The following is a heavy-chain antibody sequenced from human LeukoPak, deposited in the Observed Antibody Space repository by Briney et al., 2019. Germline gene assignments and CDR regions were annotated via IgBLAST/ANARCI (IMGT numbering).Heavy chain of an antibody. CDR1: GFTVSSNY. CDR2: IYSGGST. J-gene: IGHJ6*03. Sequence: GGSLRLSCAASGFTVSSNYMSWVRQAPGKGLEWVSVIYSGGSTYYADSVKGRFTISRDNSKNTLYLQMNSLRAEDTAVYYCAKDFSSSDYYYYMDVWGKGTTVTVSS. D-gene: IGHD6-6*01. CDR3: AKDFSSSDYYYYMDV. V-gene: IGHV3-66*01.